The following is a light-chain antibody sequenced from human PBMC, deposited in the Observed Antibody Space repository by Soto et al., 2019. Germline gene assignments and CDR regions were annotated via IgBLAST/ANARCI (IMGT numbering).Light chain of an antibody. V-gene: IGKV3-11*01. CDR3: QQRSNWPYT. CDR1: QSVSSY. Sequence: EIVLTQSPATLPLSRGERATLSCRASQSVSSYLAWYQQKPGQAPRLLIYDASNRATGIPARFSGSGSGTDFTLTISSLEPEDFAVYYCQQRSNWPYTFGQGTKLEIK. J-gene: IGKJ2*01. CDR2: DAS.